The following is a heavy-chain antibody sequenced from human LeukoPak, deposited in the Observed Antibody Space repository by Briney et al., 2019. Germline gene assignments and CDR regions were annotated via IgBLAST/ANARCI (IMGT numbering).Heavy chain of an antibody. CDR1: GFTFDDYG. CDR3: ARGQGYSGYGYFDL. J-gene: IGHJ4*02. CDR2: VNWNGGSI. Sequence: GGSLRLSCAASGFTFDDYGMGWVRQAPGKGLEWVSGVNWNGGSISYADSVQGRFTISRDNAKKSLRLQMNSLRVEGTALYYCARGQGYSGYGYFDLWGQGTQVTVSS. D-gene: IGHD5-12*01. V-gene: IGHV3-20*04.